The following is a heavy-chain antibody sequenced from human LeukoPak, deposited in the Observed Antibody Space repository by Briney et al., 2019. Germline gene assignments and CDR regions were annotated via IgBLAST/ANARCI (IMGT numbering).Heavy chain of an antibody. CDR1: GGSISSGSYC. D-gene: IGHD3-10*01. CDR3: ARDISGRLKNWFDP. V-gene: IGHV4-61*02. J-gene: IGHJ5*02. Sequence: SETLSLTCTVSGGSISSGSYCWSWIRQPAGKGLEWIGRVYSSGSTDYNPSLKSRLSISVDTSKNQFSLKLSSVTAADTAVYYCARDISGRLKNWFDPWGQGTLVTVSS. CDR2: VYSSGST.